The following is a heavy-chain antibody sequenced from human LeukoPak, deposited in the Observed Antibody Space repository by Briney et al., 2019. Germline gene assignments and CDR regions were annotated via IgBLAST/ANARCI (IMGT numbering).Heavy chain of an antibody. J-gene: IGHJ4*02. Sequence: SETLSLTCAVYGGSFSGYYWSWIRQPPGKGLEWIGEINHSGSTNYNPSLKSRVTISVDTSKNQFSLKLSSVTAADTAVYYCARGRTLRYWGEGTLVTVSS. CDR3: ARGRTLRY. CDR2: INHSGST. CDR1: GGSFSGYY. V-gene: IGHV4-34*01. D-gene: IGHD1-14*01.